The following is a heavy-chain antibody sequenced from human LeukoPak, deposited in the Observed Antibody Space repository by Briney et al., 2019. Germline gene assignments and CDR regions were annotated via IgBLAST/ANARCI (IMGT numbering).Heavy chain of an antibody. CDR1: GGSISSYY. D-gene: IGHD4-23*01. J-gene: IGHJ3*02. CDR2: IYTSGSA. CDR3: ARGPATTRVTTAVGAFDI. Sequence: SETLCLSCTVSGGSISSYYWGWIRQPAAKGLERIVRIYTSGSANYNPSLKSRVTMAGDTSKIQFSLKLSSVTAADTAEYYCARGPATTRVTTAVGAFDIWGQGTMVTVSS. V-gene: IGHV4-4*07.